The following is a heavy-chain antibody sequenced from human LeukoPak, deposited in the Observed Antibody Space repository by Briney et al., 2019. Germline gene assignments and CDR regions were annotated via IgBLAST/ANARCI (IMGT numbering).Heavy chain of an antibody. Sequence: ASVKVSCKASGYTFTGYYMHWVRQAPGQGLEWMGWMNPNSGGTNYAQKFQGRVTMTRDTSISTAYMELSRLRSDDTAVYYCARGPSPLFSSSSDDYYYMDVWGKGTTVTVSS. CDR1: GYTFTGYY. J-gene: IGHJ6*03. CDR3: ARGPSPLFSSSSDDYYYMDV. D-gene: IGHD6-6*01. CDR2: MNPNSGGT. V-gene: IGHV1-2*02.